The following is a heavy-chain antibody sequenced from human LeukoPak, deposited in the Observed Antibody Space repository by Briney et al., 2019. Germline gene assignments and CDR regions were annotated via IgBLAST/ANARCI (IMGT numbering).Heavy chain of an antibody. CDR3: AREGGDGYNYFDY. CDR2: INPNSGGT. V-gene: IGHV1-2*02. D-gene: IGHD5-24*01. J-gene: IGHJ4*02. Sequence: ASVKVSCKASGYTFTGYYMHWVRQAPGQGLEWMGWINPNSGGTNYAQKFQGRVTMTRDTSISTAYMELSRLRSDDMAVYYCAREGGDGYNYFDYWGRGTLVTVSS. CDR1: GYTFTGYY.